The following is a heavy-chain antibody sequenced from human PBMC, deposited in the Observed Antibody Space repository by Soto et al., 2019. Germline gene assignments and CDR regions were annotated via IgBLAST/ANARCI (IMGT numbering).Heavy chain of an antibody. CDR2: TYWDDDK. CDR1: GFSLSTSGVG. CDR3: AHKTNYDILTGYDSYYYYYMDV. J-gene: IGHJ6*03. Sequence: SGPTLVNPTQTLTLTCTFSGFSLSTSGVGVGWIRQPPGKALEWLALTYWDDDKRYSPSLESRLTITKDTSKNQVVLTLTNMDPVDTATYYCAHKTNYDILTGYDSYYYYYMDVWGKGTTVTVSS. D-gene: IGHD3-9*01. V-gene: IGHV2-5*02.